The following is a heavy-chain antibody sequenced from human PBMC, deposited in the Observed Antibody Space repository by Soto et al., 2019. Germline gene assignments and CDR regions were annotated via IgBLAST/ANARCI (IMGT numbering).Heavy chain of an antibody. CDR2: FDPENDET. J-gene: IGHJ5*02. V-gene: IGHV1-24*01. CDR3: AIAAYCSGATCYSGYNWFDP. Sequence: ASVKVSCKVSGYTLSEVSIHWGRQTPGKGLEWMGGFDPENDETSYAQKFQGRVTLTEDTSTDTAYLELSSLRSEDTAIYYCAIAAYCSGATCYSGYNWFDPWGQGTQVTVSS. D-gene: IGHD2-2*01. CDR1: GYTLSEVS.